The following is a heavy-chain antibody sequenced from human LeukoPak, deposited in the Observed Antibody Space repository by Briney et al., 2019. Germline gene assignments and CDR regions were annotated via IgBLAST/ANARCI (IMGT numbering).Heavy chain of an antibody. Sequence: GGSLRLSCAASGFTFSSYAMSWVRQAPGKGLEWLACISGSGTPVYYADSVKGRFTISRDNARNSVYLQMTSLRAEDTGIYYCARGFRDTAMFLDYWGQGTLVTVSS. V-gene: IGHV3-48*03. D-gene: IGHD5-18*01. J-gene: IGHJ4*02. CDR1: GFTFSSYA. CDR3: ARGFRDTAMFLDY. CDR2: ISGSGTPV.